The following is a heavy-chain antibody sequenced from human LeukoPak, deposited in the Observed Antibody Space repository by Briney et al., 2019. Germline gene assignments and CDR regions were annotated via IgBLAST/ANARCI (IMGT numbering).Heavy chain of an antibody. CDR2: IRGDGSMT. CDR3: ARENLAAAADY. J-gene: IGHJ4*02. Sequence: GGSLRLSCAASEFTFSPYWMHWVRQAPGKGLVWVSRIRGDGSMTNYADSVKGRFTISRDNAKNTLYLQMNSLRLEDTAVYYRARENLAAAADYWGQGTVVTVSS. D-gene: IGHD6-25*01. CDR1: EFTFSPYW. V-gene: IGHV3-74*01.